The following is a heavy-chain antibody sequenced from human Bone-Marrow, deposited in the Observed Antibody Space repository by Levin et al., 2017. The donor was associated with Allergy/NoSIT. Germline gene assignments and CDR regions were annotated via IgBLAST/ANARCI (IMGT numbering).Heavy chain of an antibody. CDR2: TFYRSKWNN. V-gene: IGHV6-1*01. CDR1: GDSVSGNTVA. CDR3: ARGGATFDY. Sequence: MTSETLSLTCAISGDSVSGNTVAWNWIRQSPSRGLEWLGRTFYRSKWNNDYAVSVRSRITVNPDTSKNQFSLQLNSVSPEDTAVYYCARGGATFDYWGQGILVTVSS. J-gene: IGHJ4*02.